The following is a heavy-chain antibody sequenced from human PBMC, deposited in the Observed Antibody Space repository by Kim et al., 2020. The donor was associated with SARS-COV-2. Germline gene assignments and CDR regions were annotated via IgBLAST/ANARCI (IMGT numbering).Heavy chain of an antibody. J-gene: IGHJ3*02. D-gene: IGHD3-3*01. CDR2: ISSSSSYI. V-gene: IGHV3-21*01. Sequence: GGSLRLSCAASGFTFSSYSMNWVRQAPGKGLEWVSSISSSSSYIYYADSVKGRFTISRDNAKNSLYLQMNSLRAEDTAVYYCARAHTIFGVVIIPVSRIAFDIWGQGTMVTVSS. CDR1: GFTFSSYS. CDR3: ARAHTIFGVVIIPVSRIAFDI.